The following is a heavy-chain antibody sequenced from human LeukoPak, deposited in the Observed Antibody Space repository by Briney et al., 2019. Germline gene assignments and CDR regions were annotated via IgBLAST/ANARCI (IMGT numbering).Heavy chain of an antibody. V-gene: IGHV1-46*01. D-gene: IGHD6-19*01. J-gene: IGHJ6*02. CDR2: INPTGGST. Sequence: GASVKVSCKASGYTFTNYYMHWVRQAPGQGLEWMGLINPTGGSTTYAQKFQGRVTMTRDTSTSTVYMDLSSLRFEDTAVYYCARANFEAVAGTYRYYGMDVWGQGTTVTVSS. CDR1: GYTFTNYY. CDR3: ARANFEAVAGTYRYYGMDV.